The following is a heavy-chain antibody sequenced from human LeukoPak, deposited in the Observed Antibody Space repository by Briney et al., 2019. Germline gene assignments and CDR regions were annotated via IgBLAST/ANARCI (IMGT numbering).Heavy chain of an antibody. Sequence: GGSLRLSCAASGFAFSSYWMSWVRQAPGKGLEWVANIKQDGSEKYYVDSVKGRFTISRDNAKNSLYLQMNSLRAEDTAVYYCARGFGELNSYYYMDVWGKGTTVTVSS. CDR2: IKQDGSEK. J-gene: IGHJ6*03. V-gene: IGHV3-7*01. D-gene: IGHD3-10*01. CDR3: ARGFGELNSYYYMDV. CDR1: GFAFSSYW.